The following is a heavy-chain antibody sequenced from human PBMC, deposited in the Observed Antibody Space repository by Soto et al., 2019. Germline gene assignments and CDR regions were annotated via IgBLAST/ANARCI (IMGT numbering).Heavy chain of an antibody. CDR1: GGTFSNYA. J-gene: IGHJ4*02. CDR2: IIPIFGTP. Sequence: QVQLVQSGAEVKKPGSSVKVSCKASGGTFSNYAISWVRQAPGQGLEWMGGIIPIFGTPNYAQKFQGRVTITADESTSTAYMELSSLRSEDTAVYYCARDTRPHSYSSSWYYFDYWGQGTLVTVSS. V-gene: IGHV1-69*01. CDR3: ARDTRPHSYSSSWYYFDY. D-gene: IGHD6-13*01.